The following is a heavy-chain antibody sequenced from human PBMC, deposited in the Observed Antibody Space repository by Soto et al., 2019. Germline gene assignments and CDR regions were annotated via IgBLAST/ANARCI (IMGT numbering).Heavy chain of an antibody. D-gene: IGHD5-12*01. Sequence: QVQLVPSGAEVRKPGASVTVSCRASGDSVNDYYIHWVRQAPGQGFEWMGWINPNGGVTKYAQKFQGGVIMTRDTSIRTVYMQLSRLRSDDTAVYYCARESGGATATLDYYYFYMDVWGTGTTVTVSS. V-gene: IGHV1-2*02. J-gene: IGHJ6*03. CDR3: ARESGGATATLDYYYFYMDV. CDR2: INPNGGVT. CDR1: GDSVNDYY.